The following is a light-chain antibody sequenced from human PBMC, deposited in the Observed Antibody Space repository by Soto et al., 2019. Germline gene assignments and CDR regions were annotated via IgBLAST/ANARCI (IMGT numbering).Light chain of an antibody. V-gene: IGKV1-39*01. CDR1: QRISIY. Sequence: DIQMTQSPASLSTSVGYIVTITCRASQRISIYLNWYRQKPGKAPELLIYSASNLQSGVPSRFSGSGSGTDFTLTISSLQPEDFATYYCQQSFSTPTFGQGTRLEI. CDR3: QQSFSTPT. J-gene: IGKJ5*01. CDR2: SAS.